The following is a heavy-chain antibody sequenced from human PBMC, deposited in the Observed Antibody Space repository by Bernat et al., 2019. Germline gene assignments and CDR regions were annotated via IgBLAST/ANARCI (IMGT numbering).Heavy chain of an antibody. CDR1: GYSFTSYW. CDR3: ARLITGYCSGGSCYESNAFDI. J-gene: IGHJ3*02. D-gene: IGHD2-15*01. Sequence: EVQLVQSGAEAKKPGESLRISCKGSGYSFTSYWISWVRQMPGKGLEWMGRIDPRDSYTNYSPSFQGHVTISADKSISTAYLQWSSLKASDTAMYYCARLITGYCSGGSCYESNAFDIWGQETMVTVSS. CDR2: IDPRDSYT. V-gene: IGHV5-10-1*03.